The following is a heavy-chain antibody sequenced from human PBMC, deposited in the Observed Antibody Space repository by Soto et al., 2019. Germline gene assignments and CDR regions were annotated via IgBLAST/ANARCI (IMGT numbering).Heavy chain of an antibody. J-gene: IGHJ5*02. CDR2: MYYSGST. CDR1: GDSISSSY. Sequence: QVQLQESGPGLVKPSETLSLTCTISGDSISSSYWNWIRQPPGKGLEWIGYMYYSGSTNYNPSLKSRVTISADTSRNQFSLKLTSVTAADTAVYYCASQDHSRSSSGWFDPWGQGTLVTVSS. V-gene: IGHV4-59*01. D-gene: IGHD6-6*01. CDR3: ASQDHSRSSSGWFDP.